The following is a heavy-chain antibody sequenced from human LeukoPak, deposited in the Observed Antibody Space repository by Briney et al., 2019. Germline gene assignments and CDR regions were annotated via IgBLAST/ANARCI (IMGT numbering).Heavy chain of an antibody. CDR1: GGTFSSYA. J-gene: IGHJ5*02. CDR2: IIPIFGTA. D-gene: IGHD6-13*01. V-gene: IGHV1-69*13. Sequence: ASVKVYCKASGGTFSSYAISWVRQAPGQGLEWMGGIIPIFGTANYAQKFQGRVTITADESTSTAYMELSSLRSEDTAVYYCARGYSSTINWFDPWGQGTLVTVSS. CDR3: ARGYSSTINWFDP.